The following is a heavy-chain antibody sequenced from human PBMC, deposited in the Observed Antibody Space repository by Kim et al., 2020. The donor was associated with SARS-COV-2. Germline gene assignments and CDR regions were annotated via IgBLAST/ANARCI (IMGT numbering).Heavy chain of an antibody. CDR2: IYYSGST. J-gene: IGHJ4*02. CDR1: GGSISSYY. CDR3: ARGVDTAMVGYLDY. D-gene: IGHD5-18*01. V-gene: IGHV4-59*13. Sequence: SETLSLTCTVSGGSISSYYWSWIRQPPGKGLEWIGYIYYSGSTNYNPSLKSRVTISVDTSKNQFSLKLSSVTAADTAVYYCARGVDTAMVGYLDYWGQGTLVTVSS.